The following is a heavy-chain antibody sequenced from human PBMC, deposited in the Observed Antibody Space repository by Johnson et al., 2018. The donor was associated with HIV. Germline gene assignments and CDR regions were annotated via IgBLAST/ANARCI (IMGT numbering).Heavy chain of an antibody. CDR3: ARAPYNWNSGLFDALDM. CDR2: IRSSGSDI. J-gene: IGHJ3*02. Sequence: QVLLVESGGGLVQPGGSLRLSCAASGFNFRDYYMNWIRQAPGKGLEWLSYIRSSGSDIFSADSVKGRFTISRDNGKNSVFLQMNSLAAEDTAVFYCARAPYNWNSGLFDALDMWGQGTMVTVSS. D-gene: IGHD1-7*01. CDR1: GFNFRDYY. V-gene: IGHV3-11*04.